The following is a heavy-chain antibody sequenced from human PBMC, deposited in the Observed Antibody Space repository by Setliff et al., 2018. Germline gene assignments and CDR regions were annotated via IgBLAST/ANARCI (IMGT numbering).Heavy chain of an antibody. J-gene: IGHJ6*03. V-gene: IGHV3-11*04. CDR2: ITSSGSTI. Sequence: PGGSLRLSCAASGFTFSDYYMSWIRQAPGKGLEWISYITSSGSTIYYADSVKGRFTISRDNAKNSLYLQMNSLRAEDTAVYYCARLVDYYYYYMDVWGKGTTVTVSS. CDR3: ARLVDYYYYYMDV. CDR1: GFTFSDYY. D-gene: IGHD1-26*01.